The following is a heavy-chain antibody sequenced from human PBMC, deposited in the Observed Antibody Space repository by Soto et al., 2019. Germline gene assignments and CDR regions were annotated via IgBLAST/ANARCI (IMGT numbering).Heavy chain of an antibody. CDR1: IGSITSYY. CDR2: IYYRGST. CDR3: ASFDHVSYYFDF. V-gene: IGHV4-59*01. J-gene: IGHJ4*02. D-gene: IGHD2-8*01. Sequence: PSETLSLTCTVSIGSITSYYWSWIRQPPGKGLEWIGYIYYRGSTNYNPSLKSRVTISIDTSKNQFSLKLSSVTAADTAVYYCASFDHVSYYFDFWGLGTLVTVSS.